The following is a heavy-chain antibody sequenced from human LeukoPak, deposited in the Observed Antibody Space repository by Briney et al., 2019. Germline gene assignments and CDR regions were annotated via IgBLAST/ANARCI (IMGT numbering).Heavy chain of an antibody. CDR3: ARVKKGYCSSTSCYTFSWFDP. D-gene: IGHD2-2*02. CDR1: GGSISSGSYY. Sequence: SETLSLTCTVSGGSISSGSYYWSWIRQPPGKGLEWIGEINHSGSTNYNPSLKSRVTISVDTSKNQFSLKLSSVTAADTAVYYCARVKKGYCSSTSCYTFSWFDPWGQGTLVTVSS. CDR2: INHSGST. V-gene: IGHV4-39*07. J-gene: IGHJ5*02.